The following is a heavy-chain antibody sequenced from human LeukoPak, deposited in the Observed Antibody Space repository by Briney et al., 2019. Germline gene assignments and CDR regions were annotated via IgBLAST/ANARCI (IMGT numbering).Heavy chain of an antibody. CDR3: ARNGLLWFGEFILPDY. D-gene: IGHD3-10*01. V-gene: IGHV1-18*01. CDR1: GYTFTSYG. J-gene: IGHJ4*02. CDR2: ISAYNGNT. Sequence: ASVKVSCKASGYTFTSYGISWVRQALGQGLEWMGWISAYNGNTNYAQKLQGRVTMTTDTSTSTAYMELRSLRSDDTAVYYCARNGLLWFGEFILPDYWGQGTLVTVSS.